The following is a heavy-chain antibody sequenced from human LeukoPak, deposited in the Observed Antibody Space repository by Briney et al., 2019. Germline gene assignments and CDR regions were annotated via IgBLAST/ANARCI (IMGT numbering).Heavy chain of an antibody. CDR3: ARDVPTMGFGELSPGYYYYYGMDV. V-gene: IGHV3-53*01. D-gene: IGHD3-10*01. Sequence: PGGSLRLSCTASGFTVSSNYMSWVRQAPGQGLEWVSVIYSGGSTYSADSVEGRFTISRDNSKDTLYLQMNSLRAEDTAVYYCARDVPTMGFGELSPGYYYYYGMDVWGQGTTVTVPS. CDR2: IYSGGST. CDR1: GFTVSSNY. J-gene: IGHJ6*02.